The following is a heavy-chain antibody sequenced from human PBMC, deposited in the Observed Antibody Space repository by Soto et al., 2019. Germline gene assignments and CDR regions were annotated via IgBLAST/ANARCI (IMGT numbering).Heavy chain of an antibody. V-gene: IGHV1-3*01. CDR3: ATGPLRNSFDP. J-gene: IGHJ5*02. Sequence: ASVKVSCKASGYTFTSYAMHWVRQAPGQRLEWMGWINAGNSNTKYSQKFQGRVTITKNTSASTAYMELSSLRSEDTAVYYCATGPLRNSFDPWGQGTLVTVSS. CDR1: GYTFTSYA. CDR2: INAGNSNT.